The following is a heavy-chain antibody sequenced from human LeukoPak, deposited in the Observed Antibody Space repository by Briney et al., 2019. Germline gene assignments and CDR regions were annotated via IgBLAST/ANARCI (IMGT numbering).Heavy chain of an antibody. CDR1: GFTFSSYG. CDR2: TRCDGSNK. V-gene: IGHV3-30*02. CDR3: AKARVIVVVPAAMRPSNYYSYSMDV. D-gene: IGHD2-2*01. Sequence: GGSLRLSCAASGFTFSSYGMHWVRQAPGKGLEWVAFTRCDGSNKYYADSVKGRFTIARENCKKTLYVQMNRLGAEDTAVYYCAKARVIVVVPAAMRPSNYYSYSMDVWGKGTTVTISS. J-gene: IGHJ6*03.